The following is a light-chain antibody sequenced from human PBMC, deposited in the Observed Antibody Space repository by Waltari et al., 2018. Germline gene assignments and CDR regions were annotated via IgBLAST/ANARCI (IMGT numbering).Light chain of an antibody. CDR2: YDS. Sequence: SYVLTQAPSVSVAPGEMARITCGGNNIADKNVHWYQQKPGQAPVLVIFYDSDRPSGIPERFSGSNSGNTATLTISRAEAGDEADYYCQVWDTSIDLSVFGTGTKVTVL. CDR1: NIADKN. V-gene: IGLV3-21*04. J-gene: IGLJ1*01. CDR3: QVWDTSIDLSV.